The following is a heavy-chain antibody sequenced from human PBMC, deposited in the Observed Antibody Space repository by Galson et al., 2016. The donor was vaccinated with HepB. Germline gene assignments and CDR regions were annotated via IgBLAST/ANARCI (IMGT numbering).Heavy chain of an antibody. CDR2: ILYDGSKK. V-gene: IGHV3-30*18. J-gene: IGHJ4*02. Sequence: SLRLSCAASGFRFSSYGMHWVRQASGKGLEWVAVILYDGSKKYYADSVKGRFTISRDNSKNTLHLQMDGLKAEDTAIYYCAKHTYIYASATFSGFDSWGQGTLVTVSS. CDR1: GFRFSSYG. CDR3: AKHTYIYASATFSGFDS. D-gene: IGHD5-18*01.